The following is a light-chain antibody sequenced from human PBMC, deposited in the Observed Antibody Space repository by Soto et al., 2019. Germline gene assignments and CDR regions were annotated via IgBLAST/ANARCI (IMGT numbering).Light chain of an antibody. Sequence: EIVMTQSPATLSVSPGERVTLSCRASQSVSSNLAWYQQKPGQAPRLLIHGASTRATDIPARFSGSGSGTEFTLTISSLQSEDFAVYHCQQYKNWQGTFGQGTKVEIK. V-gene: IGKV3-15*01. CDR3: QQYKNWQGT. CDR2: GAS. CDR1: QSVSSN. J-gene: IGKJ1*01.